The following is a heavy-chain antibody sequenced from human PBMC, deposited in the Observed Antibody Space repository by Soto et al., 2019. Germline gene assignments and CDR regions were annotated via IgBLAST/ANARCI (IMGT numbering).Heavy chain of an antibody. CDR1: GFTFSSYE. D-gene: IGHD3-3*01. CDR3: ARMDITIFENYYGMDV. Sequence: GGSLRLSCAASGFTFSSYEMNWVRQAPGKGLEWVSSISSSGSPIYYADSVKGRFTISRDNANNSLYLQMNSLRAEDTAVYYCARMDITIFENYYGMDVWGQGTTVTVSS. J-gene: IGHJ6*02. CDR2: ISSSGSPI. V-gene: IGHV3-48*03.